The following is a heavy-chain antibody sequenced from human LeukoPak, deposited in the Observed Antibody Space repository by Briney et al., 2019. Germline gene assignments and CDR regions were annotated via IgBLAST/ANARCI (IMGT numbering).Heavy chain of an antibody. CDR1: GFTFSSYW. CDR3: ARSITIFGVVITYYFDY. V-gene: IGHV3-7*01. Sequence: GGSLRLSCAASGFTFSSYWMSWVRQAPGKGLEWVANIKQDGSEKYYVDSVKGRFTISRDNAKNSLYLHMNSLRAEDTAVYYCARSITIFGVVITYYFDYWGQGTLVTVSS. CDR2: IKQDGSEK. J-gene: IGHJ4*02. D-gene: IGHD3-3*01.